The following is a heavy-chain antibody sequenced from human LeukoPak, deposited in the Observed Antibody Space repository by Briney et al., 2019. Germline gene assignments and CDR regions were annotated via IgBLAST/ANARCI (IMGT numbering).Heavy chain of an antibody. V-gene: IGHV3-20*01. CDR3: ARAPVSGSYYVQYYYYGMDV. D-gene: IGHD1-26*01. Sequence: TGGSLRLSCAASGFTFDDYGMSWVRQAPGKGLGWVSGINWNGGSTGYADSVKGRFTISRDNAKNSLYLQMNSLRAEDTALYHCARAPVSGSYYVQYYYYGMDVWGQGTTVTVSS. CDR1: GFTFDDYG. CDR2: INWNGGST. J-gene: IGHJ6*02.